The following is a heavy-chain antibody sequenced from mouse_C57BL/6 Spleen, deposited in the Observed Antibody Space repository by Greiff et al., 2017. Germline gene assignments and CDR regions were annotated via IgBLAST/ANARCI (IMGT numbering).Heavy chain of an antibody. Sequence: QVQLQQPGAELVKPGASVKMSCKASGYTFTSYWITWVKQRPGQGLEWNGDIYPGSGSTNYNEKFKSKATLTVDTSSSTAYMQLSSLTSEDSAVYYCARGFYYDYDGDYWGQGTTLTVSS. D-gene: IGHD2-4*01. V-gene: IGHV1-55*01. CDR1: GYTFTSYW. CDR3: ARGFYYDYDGDY. CDR2: IYPGSGST. J-gene: IGHJ2*01.